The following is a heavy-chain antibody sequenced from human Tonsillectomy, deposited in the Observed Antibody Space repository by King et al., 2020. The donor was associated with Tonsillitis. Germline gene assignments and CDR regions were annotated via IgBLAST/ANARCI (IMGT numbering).Heavy chain of an antibody. D-gene: IGHD6-19*01. CDR3: ARDGVGSGGYEDYFDH. CDR2: IKEDGSEK. V-gene: IGHV3-7*03. Sequence: VQLVESGGGLVQPGGSLRLSCAASGFTFSNYWMTWVRQAPGNGLEWVANIKEDGSEKYYVGSLKGRFTISRDNAKNSLYLQMNSLRAEDTAMYYCARDGVGSGGYEDYFDHWGQGALVTVSS. CDR1: GFTFSNYW. J-gene: IGHJ4*02.